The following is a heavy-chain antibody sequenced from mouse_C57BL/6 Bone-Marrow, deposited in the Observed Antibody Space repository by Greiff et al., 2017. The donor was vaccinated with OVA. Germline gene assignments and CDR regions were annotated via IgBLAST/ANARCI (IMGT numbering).Heavy chain of an antibody. J-gene: IGHJ4*01. V-gene: IGHV10-3*01. CDR1: GFTFNTYA. CDR3: VRDCDPYDPYYAMAY. D-gene: IGHD2-3*01. Sequence: EVQLVESGGGLVQPKGSLKLSCAASGFTFNTYAMHWVRQAPGKGLEWVARIRSKSSNYATYYADSVKDRFTISSDDSQGMLYLQMNNLKTEDTAMYYGVRDCDPYDPYYAMAYWGQGTSVTVSS. CDR2: IRSKSSNYAT.